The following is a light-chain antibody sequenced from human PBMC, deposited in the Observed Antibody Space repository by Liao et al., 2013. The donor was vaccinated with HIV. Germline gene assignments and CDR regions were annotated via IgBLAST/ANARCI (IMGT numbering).Light chain of an antibody. Sequence: SSELTQPPSVSVSPGQTATITCSGDKLGDKYACWYQQKPGQSPVLVIYQDSKRPSVIPERFSGSNSGNTATLTISGTQAMDEADYYCQAWDSSTAVVFGGGTKLTVL. CDR3: QAWDSSTAVV. J-gene: IGLJ2*01. CDR2: QDS. V-gene: IGLV3-1*01. CDR1: KLGDKY.